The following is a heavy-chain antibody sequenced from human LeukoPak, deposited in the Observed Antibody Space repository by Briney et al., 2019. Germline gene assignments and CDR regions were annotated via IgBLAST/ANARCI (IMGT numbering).Heavy chain of an antibody. Sequence: LEISWRGSGSRITSCWIGRTRQMRGKGLEWMGIIYPGDSDNTYSPSFQGQVTISADKSITTAYLQWSSLKASDTAMYYCASLRGYADYWGQGTLVTVSS. V-gene: IGHV5-51*01. CDR2: IYPGDSDN. D-gene: IGHD5-18*01. CDR3: ASLRGYADY. J-gene: IGHJ4*02. CDR1: GSRITSCW.